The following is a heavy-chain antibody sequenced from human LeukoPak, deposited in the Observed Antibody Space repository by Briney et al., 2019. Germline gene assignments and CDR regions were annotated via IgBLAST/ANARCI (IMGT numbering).Heavy chain of an antibody. V-gene: IGHV3-9*01. CDR2: ISWNRSSI. CDR1: GFTFDDYA. D-gene: IGHD5-18*01. CDR3: AKDIGYSYGFFDY. J-gene: IGHJ4*02. Sequence: GGSLTLSCAASGFTFDDYAMHWVRQAPGKGLEWVSCISWNRSSIGYGDSVKGRFTITRDNAKHSLYLQMNSLRGEETALYYCAKDIGYSYGFFDYWGQGTPVTVSS.